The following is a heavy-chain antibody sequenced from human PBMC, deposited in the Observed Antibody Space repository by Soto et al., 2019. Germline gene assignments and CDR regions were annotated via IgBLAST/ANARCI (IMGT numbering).Heavy chain of an antibody. V-gene: IGHV3-30*18. J-gene: IGHJ5*02. Sequence: LRLSCAASGFTFSSYGMHWVRQAPGKGLEWVAVISYDGSNKYYADSVKGRFTISRDNSKNTLYLQMNSLRAEDTAVYYCAKVPGYSSSSNWFDPWGQGTLVTVSS. D-gene: IGHD6-13*01. CDR2: ISYDGSNK. CDR3: AKVPGYSSSSNWFDP. CDR1: GFTFSSYG.